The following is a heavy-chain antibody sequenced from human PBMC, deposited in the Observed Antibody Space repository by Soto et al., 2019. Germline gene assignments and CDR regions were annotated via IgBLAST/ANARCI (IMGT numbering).Heavy chain of an antibody. V-gene: IGHV4-59*01. CDR1: GGSISSYY. J-gene: IGHJ3*02. CDR2: IYYSGST. Sequence: SATLSLTCTVSGGSISSYYWSWIRQPPGKGLEWIGYIYYSGSTNYNPSLKSRVTISVDTSKNQFSLKLSSVTAADTAVYYCARQGDGGYDFWSGYAAFDIWGQGTMVTVSS. CDR3: ARQGDGGYDFWSGYAAFDI. D-gene: IGHD3-3*01.